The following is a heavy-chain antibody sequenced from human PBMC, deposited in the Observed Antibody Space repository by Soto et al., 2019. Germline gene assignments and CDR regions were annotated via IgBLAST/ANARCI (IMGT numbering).Heavy chain of an antibody. J-gene: IGHJ4*02. V-gene: IGHV3-33*01. CDR1: GFTFSSYG. CDR2: IWYDGSNK. D-gene: IGHD6-13*01. Sequence: PGGSLRLSCAASGFTFSSYGMHWVRQAPGKGLEWVAVIWYDGSNKYYADSVKGRFTISRDNSKNTLYLQMNSLRAEDTAVYYCARGYSSSWSYYFDYWGQGTLVTVLL. CDR3: ARGYSSSWSYYFDY.